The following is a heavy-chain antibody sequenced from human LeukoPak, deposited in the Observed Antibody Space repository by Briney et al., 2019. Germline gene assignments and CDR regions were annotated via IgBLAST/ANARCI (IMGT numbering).Heavy chain of an antibody. V-gene: IGHV4-61*02. CDR1: GGSISSGSYY. CDR3: ARATAIVSYYYYYMDV. J-gene: IGHJ6*03. Sequence: ASETLSLTCTVSGGSISSGSYYWSWIRQPAGKGLEWIGRMYTSGSTNYNPSLKSRVTISVDTSKNQFPLKLSSVTAADTAVYYCARATAIVSYYYYYMDVWGKGTTVTVSS. CDR2: MYTSGST. D-gene: IGHD2-2*02.